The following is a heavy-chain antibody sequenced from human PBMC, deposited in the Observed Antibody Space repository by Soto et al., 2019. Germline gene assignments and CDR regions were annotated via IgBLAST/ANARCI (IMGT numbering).Heavy chain of an antibody. J-gene: IGHJ3*02. Sequence: QVQLVQSGAEVKKPGASVKVSCKASGYTFTSYDINWVRQATGQGLEWMGWMNPNSGHTGYAQKFQDRVTMTRNTSISTAYMEVSSLISEDTAVYYCARDPAGVQEAFDIWGQGTMVTVSS. V-gene: IGHV1-8*01. CDR1: GYTFTSYD. D-gene: IGHD2-8*01. CDR2: MNPNSGHT. CDR3: ARDPAGVQEAFDI.